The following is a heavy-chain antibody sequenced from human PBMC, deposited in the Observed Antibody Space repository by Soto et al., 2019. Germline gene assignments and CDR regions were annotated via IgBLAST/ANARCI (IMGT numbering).Heavy chain of an antibody. CDR2: IYYSGNT. CDR1: GGSIVTSSYY. CDR3: ARLPQEYNYYGMDV. D-gene: IGHD1-1*01. V-gene: IGHV4-39*01. J-gene: IGHJ6*02. Sequence: SETLSLSCTVSGGSIVTSSYYWGWIRQPPGKGLEWLGHIYYSGNTYYHPSLKSRVTISVDTSRNQFSLRLSSVTAADTAVYYWARLPQEYNYYGMDVWGQGTTVTVSS.